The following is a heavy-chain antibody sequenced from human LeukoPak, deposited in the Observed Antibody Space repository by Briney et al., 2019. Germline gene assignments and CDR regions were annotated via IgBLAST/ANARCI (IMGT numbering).Heavy chain of an antibody. CDR1: GFTFSSYS. Sequence: GGSLRLSCAASGFTFSSYSMTWVRQAPGKGLEWVSSIRSSSRYTYYADSMKGRFTISRDNAKNSLFLQMNSLRAEDTAVYYCARVAEAAAFDYWGQGTLVTVSS. CDR2: IRSSSRYT. V-gene: IGHV3-21*01. CDR3: ARVAEAAAFDY. D-gene: IGHD6-13*01. J-gene: IGHJ4*02.